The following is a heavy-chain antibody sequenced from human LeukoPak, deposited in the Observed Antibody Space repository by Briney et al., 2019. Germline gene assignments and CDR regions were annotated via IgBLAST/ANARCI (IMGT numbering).Heavy chain of an antibody. J-gene: IGHJ4*02. CDR1: GFTFSVYA. CDR2: ISGSDYST. D-gene: IGHD3-3*01. CDR3: ARDFGKLEY. V-gene: IGHV3-23*01. Sequence: GGSLRLSCAASGFTFSVYAMSWVRQAPGKGLEWVSAISGSDYSTYYADSVKGRFTISRDNSENSVYLQMNSLRAEDTAVYYCARDFGKLEYWGQGTLVTVSS.